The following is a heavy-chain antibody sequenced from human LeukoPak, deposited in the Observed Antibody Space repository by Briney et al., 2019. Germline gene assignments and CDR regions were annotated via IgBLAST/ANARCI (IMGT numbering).Heavy chain of an antibody. J-gene: IGHJ4*02. CDR1: GGTFSSYA. CDR2: FDPEDGET. D-gene: IGHD1-26*01. V-gene: IGHV1-24*01. Sequence: ASVKVSCKASGGTFSSYAISWVRQAPGKGLEWMGGFDPEDGETIYAQKFQGRVTMTEDTSTDTAYMELSSLRSEDTAVYYCATESSPFRSGSDYWGQGTLVTVSS. CDR3: ATESSPFRSGSDY.